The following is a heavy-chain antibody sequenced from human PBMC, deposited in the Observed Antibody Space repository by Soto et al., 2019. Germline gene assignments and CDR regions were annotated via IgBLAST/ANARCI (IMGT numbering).Heavy chain of an antibody. J-gene: IGHJ6*02. V-gene: IGHV4-59*12. CDR3: ARGFGSSSEVSYYYYGMDV. D-gene: IGHD6-6*01. CDR1: GGSISSYY. CDR2: IYYSGST. Sequence: PSETLSLTCTVSGGSISSYYWSWIRQPPGKGLEWIGYIYYSGSTNYNPSLKSRVTISVDTSKNQFSLKLSSVTAADTAVYYCARGFGSSSEVSYYYYGMDVWGQGTTVTVSS.